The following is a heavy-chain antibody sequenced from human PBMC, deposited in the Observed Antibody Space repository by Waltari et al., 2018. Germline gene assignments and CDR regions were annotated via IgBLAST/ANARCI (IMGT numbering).Heavy chain of an antibody. Sequence: EVQLVESGGGLVQPGGSLRLSCAASGFTFSTYAMSWVRRAPGKGLEWVSAISGSGDNTYYADSVKGRFTISRDNSKNTLYLQMNSLRAEDTAVYYCAKDLDSSSWFLDFWGQGTLVTVSS. D-gene: IGHD3-22*01. CDR2: ISGSGDNT. CDR3: AKDLDSSSWFLDF. V-gene: IGHV3-23*04. J-gene: IGHJ4*02. CDR1: GFTFSTYA.